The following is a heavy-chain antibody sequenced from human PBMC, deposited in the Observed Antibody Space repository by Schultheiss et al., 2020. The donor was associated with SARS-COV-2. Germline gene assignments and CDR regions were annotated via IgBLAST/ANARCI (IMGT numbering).Heavy chain of an antibody. Sequence: ASVKVSCKASGYTFTSYYMHWVRQAPGQGLEWMGIINPSGGSTNYAQKFQERVTITRDMSTSTAYMELSSLRSEDTAVYYCARDPTIFGVVRGHTAEWGMDVWGQGTTVTVSS. CDR2: INPSGGST. J-gene: IGHJ6*02. CDR1: GYTFTSYY. V-gene: IGHV1-46*01. D-gene: IGHD3-3*01. CDR3: ARDPTIFGVVRGHTAEWGMDV.